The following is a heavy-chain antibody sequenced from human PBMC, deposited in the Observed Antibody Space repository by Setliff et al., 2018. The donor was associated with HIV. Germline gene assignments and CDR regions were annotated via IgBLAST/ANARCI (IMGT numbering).Heavy chain of an antibody. D-gene: IGHD3-22*01. V-gene: IGHV1-18*01. Sequence: ASVKVSCKTSGYMFIAYGMSWVRRAPGQGLEWMGWIGPYNDRTEYAQEFQGRVSLTIDTSASTAYMELRSLRSDDTAVYYCARPTYYTDNSGHPRYYFETWGQGTRVTVSS. J-gene: IGHJ5*02. CDR3: ARPTYYTDNSGHPRYYFET. CDR1: GYMFIAYG. CDR2: IGPYNDRT.